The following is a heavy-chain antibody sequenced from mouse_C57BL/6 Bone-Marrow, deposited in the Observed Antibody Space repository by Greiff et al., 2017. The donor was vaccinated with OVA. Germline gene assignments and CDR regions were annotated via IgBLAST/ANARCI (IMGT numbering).Heavy chain of an antibody. Sequence: QVQLQQPGAELVKPGASVKLSCKASGYTFTSYWMQWVKQRPGQGLEWIGEIDPSDSYTNYNQKFKGKATLTVDTSSSTAYMQLSSLTSEDSAVYYCARDDGYDNFDYWGQGTTLTVSS. CDR3: ARDDGYDNFDY. V-gene: IGHV1-50*01. D-gene: IGHD2-2*01. CDR1: GYTFTSYW. CDR2: IDPSDSYT. J-gene: IGHJ2*01.